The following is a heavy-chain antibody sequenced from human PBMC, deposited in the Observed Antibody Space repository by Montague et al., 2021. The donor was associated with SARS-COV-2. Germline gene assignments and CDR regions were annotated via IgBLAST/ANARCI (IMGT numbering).Heavy chain of an antibody. CDR1: GGSINSGNYY. D-gene: IGHD6-19*01. CDR3: ARGSGKLDPPDP. V-gene: IGHV4-31*03. Sequence: TLSLTCTVSGGSINSGNYYWSWIRQHPGKGLEWIGYIHYSGSAYYSPSLRSRLTISMDTSKKQLSLTLNSVTAADTAVYYCARGSGKLDPPDPWGQGTLVTVSS. J-gene: IGHJ4*03. CDR2: IHYSGSA.